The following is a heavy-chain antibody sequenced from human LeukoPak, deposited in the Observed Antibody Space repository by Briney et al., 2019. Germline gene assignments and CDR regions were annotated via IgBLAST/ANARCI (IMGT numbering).Heavy chain of an antibody. J-gene: IGHJ4*02. V-gene: IGHV1-2*02. D-gene: IGHD5-12*01. CDR1: GYTFTGYY. Sequence: ASVKVSCQASGYTFTGYYMHWLRQPPGRGLEWMGWINPNSGGTNYAQKFQGRVTMTRDTSISTAYMERSRLRSDDTAVYYCARRPTTSIDYWGQGTLVTVSS. CDR3: ARRPTTSIDY. CDR2: INPNSGGT.